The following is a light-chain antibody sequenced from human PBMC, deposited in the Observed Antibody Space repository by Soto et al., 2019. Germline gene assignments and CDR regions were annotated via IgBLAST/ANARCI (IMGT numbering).Light chain of an antibody. Sequence: QSVLTQPPSVSAAPGQKVTISCSGGSSNIGNNYVSWYQHLPGTAPKLLIYDNNERPSGIPDRFSGSKSGTSATLGIAGLQTWDEADYYCGTWDTSLSAVVFGGGTKMTVL. V-gene: IGLV1-51*01. CDR1: SSNIGNNY. CDR2: DNN. J-gene: IGLJ2*01. CDR3: GTWDTSLSAVV.